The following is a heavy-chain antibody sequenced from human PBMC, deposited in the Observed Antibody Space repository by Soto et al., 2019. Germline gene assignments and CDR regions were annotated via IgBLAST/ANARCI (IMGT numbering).Heavy chain of an antibody. D-gene: IGHD2-2*01. V-gene: IGHV1-46*03. CDR1: GYTFTTYY. CDR3: ARAGGSTSGYSWWGNAFGI. Sequence: QLQLAQSGAAVKKPGASVKVPCKKSGYTFTTYYMHWVRQTRAQGLECMGIINTSGGSTSYAQKYQGRVTMTRDTYTSTVYIELSSRRSEDTAVYYCARAGGSTSGYSWWGNAFGIWGQGTMVTVSS. J-gene: IGHJ3*02. CDR2: INTSGGST.